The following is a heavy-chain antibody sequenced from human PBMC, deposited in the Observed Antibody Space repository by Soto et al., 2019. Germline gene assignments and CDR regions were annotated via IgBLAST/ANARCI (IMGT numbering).Heavy chain of an antibody. CDR2: ISFDGSNK. V-gene: IGHV3-30*03. CDR1: GFTFSSYG. J-gene: IGHJ4*02. Sequence: QVQLVDSGGGVVQPGRSLRLSCAASGFTFSSYGMHWVRQAPGKGLEWVAVISFDGSNKYYGDSVKGRFTISRDNSKNTLYRQMNSLRAEDTAVYYWARDSVGYYFDYWGQGTLVTVSS. CDR3: ARDSVGYYFDY. D-gene: IGHD2-15*01.